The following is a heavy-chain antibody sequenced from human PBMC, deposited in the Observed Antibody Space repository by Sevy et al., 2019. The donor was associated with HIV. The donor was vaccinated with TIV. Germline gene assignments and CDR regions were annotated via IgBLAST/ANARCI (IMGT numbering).Heavy chain of an antibody. Sequence: GSLRLSCAASGFTFSTYAMHWVRQAPGKGLEWVAVISHDGSNKSYADSVKGRFTISRDNSKNTLYLQMNSLRAEDTAVYYCARDRSSSWMNYFFDYWGQGALVTVSS. CDR2: ISHDGSNK. CDR3: ARDRSSSWMNYFFDY. D-gene: IGHD6-13*01. CDR1: GFTFSTYA. J-gene: IGHJ4*02. V-gene: IGHV3-30*04.